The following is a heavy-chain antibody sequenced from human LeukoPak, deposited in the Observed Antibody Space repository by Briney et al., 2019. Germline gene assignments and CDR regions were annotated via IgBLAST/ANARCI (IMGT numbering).Heavy chain of an antibody. CDR3: ARRYCTSTSCYGNTFYFDY. CDR2: ITSDGART. Sequence: SGGSLRLSCAASGFTFSSHAMHWVRQAPGKGLEYVSAITSDGARTYYANSVKGRFTISRDNSKNTLYLQMGGLRAEDMAAYYCARRYCTSTSCYGNTFYFDYWGQGTLVTVSS. D-gene: IGHD2-2*01. CDR1: GFTFSSHA. J-gene: IGHJ4*02. V-gene: IGHV3-64*01.